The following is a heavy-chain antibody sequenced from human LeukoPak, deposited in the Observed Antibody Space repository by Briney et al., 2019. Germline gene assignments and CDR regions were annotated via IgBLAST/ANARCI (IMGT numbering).Heavy chain of an antibody. CDR3: ARPQSIMTTLFGS. V-gene: IGHV3-7*01. Sequence: GGSLRLSCTTSGFSFSTHWMSRVRQAPGKGLEWVANIKKDGTEKAYLDSVKGRFSISRDNAKNSLYLQMNSLRVEDTAVYYCARPQSIMTTLFGSWGPGTLVTVSA. CDR2: IKKDGTEK. CDR1: GFSFSTHW. D-gene: IGHD4-11*01. J-gene: IGHJ4*02.